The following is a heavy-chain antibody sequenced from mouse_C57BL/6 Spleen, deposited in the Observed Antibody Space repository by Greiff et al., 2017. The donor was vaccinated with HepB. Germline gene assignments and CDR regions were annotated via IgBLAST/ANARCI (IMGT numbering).Heavy chain of an antibody. Sequence: QVQLQQSGPGLVAPSHSLSITCTVSGFSLTRYGVDWVNQSPGKGLEWLGVIWRVGGTNYNSALNSRLTISKDNSKSQVFLKMNSLQTDDSAVYYCARLGRGYAMDYWGQGTSVTVSS. V-gene: IGHV2-6*01. CDR2: IWRVGGT. CDR3: ARLGRGYAMDY. D-gene: IGHD4-1*01. CDR1: GFSLTRYG. J-gene: IGHJ4*01.